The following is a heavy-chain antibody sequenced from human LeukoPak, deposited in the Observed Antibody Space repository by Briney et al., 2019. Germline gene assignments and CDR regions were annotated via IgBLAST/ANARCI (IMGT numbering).Heavy chain of an antibody. CDR2: ISSSSSFI. CDR1: GFTFSSYS. Sequence: GGSLRLSCAASGFTFSSYSMNWVRQAPGKGLEWVSSISSSSSFIYYADSVKGRFTISRDTAKNSLYLQMNSLRAEDTAVYYCARARAVAGTPKYWGQGTLVTVSS. J-gene: IGHJ4*02. D-gene: IGHD6-19*01. CDR3: ARARAVAGTPKY. V-gene: IGHV3-21*01.